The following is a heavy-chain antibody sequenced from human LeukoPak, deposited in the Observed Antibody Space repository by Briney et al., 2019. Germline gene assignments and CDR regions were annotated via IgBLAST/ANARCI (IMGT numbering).Heavy chain of an antibody. Sequence: ASVKVSCKASGYTFISYYMHWVRQAPGQGLEWMGIINPSGGSTTYAQKFQGRVTMTRDTSTSTVYMELSSLRSEDTAVYYCARDHPISSALYYFDYWGQGTLVTVSS. V-gene: IGHV1-46*01. CDR1: GYTFISYY. D-gene: IGHD3-3*02. CDR3: ARDHPISSALYYFDY. CDR2: INPSGGST. J-gene: IGHJ4*02.